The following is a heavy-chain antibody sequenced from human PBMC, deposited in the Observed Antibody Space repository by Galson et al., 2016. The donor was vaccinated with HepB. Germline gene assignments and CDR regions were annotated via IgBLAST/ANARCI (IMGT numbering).Heavy chain of an antibody. J-gene: IGHJ4*02. D-gene: IGHD1-26*01. CDR3: AGGAGWESEY. CDR2: IFGGGVGT. Sequence: SLRLSCAASGFTFSSFAMSWVRQAPGKGLEWVSLIFGGGVGTFYADAVKGRFTISRDNDKNSVYLQMHSLRAEDTAIYYCAGGAGWESEYWGQGTLVTVSS. V-gene: IGHV3-23*01. CDR1: GFTFSSFA.